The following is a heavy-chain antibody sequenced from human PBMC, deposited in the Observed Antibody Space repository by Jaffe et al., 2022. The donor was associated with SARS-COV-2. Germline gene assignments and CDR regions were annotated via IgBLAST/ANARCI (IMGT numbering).Heavy chain of an antibody. D-gene: IGHD2-2*01. J-gene: IGHJ6*02. CDR3: AMYCTSTTCKPYGMDV. CDR1: GFTFSSYA. V-gene: IGHV3-23*01. CDR2: ISARGGAT. Sequence: EVQLLESGGGLVQPGGSLRLSCAASGFTFSSYAMNWVRQAPGKGLEWVSTISARGGATYYADSVKGRFTISRDNSKNTLCLQMNSLRAEDTAVYYCAMYCTSTTCKPYGMDVWGQGTTVTVSS.